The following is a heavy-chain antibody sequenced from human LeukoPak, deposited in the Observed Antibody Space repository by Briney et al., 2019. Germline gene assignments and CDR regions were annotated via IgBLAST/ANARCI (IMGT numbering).Heavy chain of an antibody. V-gene: IGHV3-7*01. J-gene: IGHJ5*02. CDR1: GFTFSSYW. Sequence: GGSLRLSCAASGFTFSSYWMSWVRQAPGKGLEWVANIKQDGSEKYYVDSVKGRFTISRDNAKNSLYLQMNSPRAEDTAVYYCARDRVGKVLRYFDWLFDPWGQGTLVTVSS. D-gene: IGHD3-9*01. CDR2: IKQDGSEK. CDR3: ARDRVGKVLRYFDWLFDP.